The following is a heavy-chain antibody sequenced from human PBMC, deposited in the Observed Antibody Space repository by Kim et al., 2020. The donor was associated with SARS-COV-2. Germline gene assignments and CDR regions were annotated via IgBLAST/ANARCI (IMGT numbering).Heavy chain of an antibody. CDR3: ARVNGGKGYSGVSIDA. D-gene: IGHD2-8*01. CDR1: GFTFSRYG. Sequence: GGSLRLSCAASGFTFSRYGMHWVRQAPGKGLEWVAVIWYDGSKKYYADSVEGRITISRDNSKDTVYLQMDSLRAEDTAVYYCARVNGGKGYSGVSIDAWG. V-gene: IGHV3-33*01. CDR2: IWYDGSKK. J-gene: IGHJ5*01.